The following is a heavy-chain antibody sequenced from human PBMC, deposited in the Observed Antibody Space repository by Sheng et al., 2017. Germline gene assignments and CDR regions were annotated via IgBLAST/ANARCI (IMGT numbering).Heavy chain of an antibody. J-gene: IGHJ4*02. V-gene: IGHV4-39*07. Sequence: QLQLLESGPGLVEPSETLSLTCTVSGAYISSGPYYWGWVRQPPGKGLEWIGNIYYTGRTEYNPSLKSRVTISEDTSKNQFSLQLSSVAAADTAIYYCARDWFTSGWLLDYWGQGMLVTVSS. CDR1: GAYISSGPYY. CDR3: ARDWFTSGWLLDY. D-gene: IGHD6-19*01. CDR2: IYYTGRT.